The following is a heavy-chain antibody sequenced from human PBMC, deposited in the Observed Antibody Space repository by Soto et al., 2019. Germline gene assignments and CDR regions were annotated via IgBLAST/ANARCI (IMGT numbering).Heavy chain of an antibody. V-gene: IGHV3-30-3*01. D-gene: IGHD6-19*01. CDR2: TSPAGSIT. CDR1: GFTFKNYA. CDR3: ARDPVAASPDYFDY. Sequence: QVHLEESGGGVVQPGRSLRLSCAASGFTFKNYAMHWVRQAPGKGLEWVAVTSPAGSITLYTDSVKGRFIISRDNSNNILYLEMNTLRPEDTGVYYCARDPVAASPDYFDYWGRGTLVTVSS. J-gene: IGHJ4*02.